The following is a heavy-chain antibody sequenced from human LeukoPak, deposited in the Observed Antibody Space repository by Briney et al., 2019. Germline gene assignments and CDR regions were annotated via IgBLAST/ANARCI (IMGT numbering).Heavy chain of an antibody. J-gene: IGHJ6*03. CDR1: GYTFTGYY. V-gene: IGHV1-2*02. Sequence: ASVKVSCKASGYTFTGYYMHWVRQAPGQGLEWMGWINPNSGGTNYAQKFQGRVTMTRDTSISTAYMELSRLRSDDTAVYYCARTERGVPAATEGMGYYYYMDVWGKGTTVTVSS. CDR3: ARTERGVPAATEGMGYYYYMDV. CDR2: INPNSGGT. D-gene: IGHD2-2*01.